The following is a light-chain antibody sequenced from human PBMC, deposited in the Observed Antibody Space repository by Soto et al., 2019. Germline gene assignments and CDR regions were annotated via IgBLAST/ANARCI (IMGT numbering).Light chain of an antibody. J-gene: IGLJ2*01. CDR3: SAWYDSLKGPV. CDR2: TDN. V-gene: IGLV1-44*01. CDR1: SSNIGSHT. Sequence: QSVLTQPPSASGTPGQRVTISCSGSSSNIGSHTVNWYQQLPGTAPKLLLYTDNQRPSAGPDRFSGAKSGTSAALAISGRQSEDEADYYCSAWYDSLKGPVFGGGTKLTVL.